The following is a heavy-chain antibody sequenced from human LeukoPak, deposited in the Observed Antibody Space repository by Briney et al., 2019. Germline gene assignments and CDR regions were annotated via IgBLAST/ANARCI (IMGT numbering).Heavy chain of an antibody. J-gene: IGHJ4*02. D-gene: IGHD3-10*01. CDR3: ARGPRFYGSGSYFDY. Sequence: SETLSLTCAVYGGSFSGYYWSWIRQPPGKGLEWIGEINHSGSTNYNPPLKSRVTISVDTSKNQFSLKLSSVTAADTAVYYCARGPRFYGSGSYFDYWGQGTLVTVSS. V-gene: IGHV4-34*01. CDR1: GGSFSGYY. CDR2: INHSGST.